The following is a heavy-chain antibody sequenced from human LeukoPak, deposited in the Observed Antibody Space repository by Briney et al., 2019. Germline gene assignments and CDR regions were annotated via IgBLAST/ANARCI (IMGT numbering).Heavy chain of an antibody. CDR1: GFTFSSYA. CDR3: ARGRTTVVTLGGY. D-gene: IGHD4-23*01. J-gene: IGHJ4*02. CDR2: ISYDGSNK. V-gene: IGHV3-30-3*01. Sequence: GGSLRLSCAASGFTFSSYAMHWVRQAPGKGLEWVAVISYDGSNKYYADSVKGRFTISRDNSKNTLYLQMNSLRAEDTAVYYCARGRTTVVTLGGYWGQGTLVTVSS.